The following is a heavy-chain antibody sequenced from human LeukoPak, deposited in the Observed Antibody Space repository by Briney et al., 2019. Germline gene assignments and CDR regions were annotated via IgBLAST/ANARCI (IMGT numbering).Heavy chain of an antibody. CDR3: ASGMQLRVGELFLDTRYDGFDL. CDR2: ISPRGGAT. Sequence: GASVKVSCKASGYTLTSHYMHWVRQAPGQGLEWMGLISPRGGATIYGQKFQGRVTVTSDTSTSTVYMELSSLRPADTAVYYCASGMQLRVGELFLDTRYDGFDLWGQGTMVTVSS. V-gene: IGHV1-46*01. CDR1: GYTLTSHY. D-gene: IGHD3-16*01. J-gene: IGHJ3*01.